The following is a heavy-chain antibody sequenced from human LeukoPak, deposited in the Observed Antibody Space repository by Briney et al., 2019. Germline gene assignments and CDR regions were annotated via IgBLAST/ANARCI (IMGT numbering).Heavy chain of an antibody. V-gene: IGHV7-4-1*02. Sequence: ASVKVSCKASGYTFTHYAMNWVRQAPGQGLEWMGWLNTNTGNPTYAQGFTGRFVFSLDTSVSTAYLQISSLKAEDTAVYYCVTRDGVSSGFFNLDYWGQGTLVTVSS. CDR2: LNTNTGNP. CDR1: GYTFTHYA. D-gene: IGHD3-22*01. CDR3: VTRDGVSSGFFNLDY. J-gene: IGHJ4*02.